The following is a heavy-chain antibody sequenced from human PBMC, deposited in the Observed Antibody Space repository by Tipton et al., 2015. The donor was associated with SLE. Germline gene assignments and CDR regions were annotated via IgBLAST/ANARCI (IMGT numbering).Heavy chain of an antibody. D-gene: IGHD2-21*02. J-gene: IGHJ3*02. V-gene: IGHV4-39*01. CDR1: GASITSTDYF. CDR3: ARQRRGYCGRDCSSDDVFDI. Sequence: TLSLTCTVSGASITSTDYFWGWIRQPPGKGLEWLASIYYSGPTYYNPSLKSRVTISLDTSKNQFSLTLNSMTAADTAVYFCARQRRGYCGRDCSSDDVFDIWGPGTLVTGSS. CDR2: IYYSGPT.